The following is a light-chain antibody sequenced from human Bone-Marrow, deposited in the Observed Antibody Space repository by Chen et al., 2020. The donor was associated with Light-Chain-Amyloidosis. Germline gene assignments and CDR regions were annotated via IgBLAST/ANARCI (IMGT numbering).Light chain of an antibody. CDR3: SSTAGRSTLV. Sequence: QSSLTQPRSVSGSPGQSVTIPFTETRGDVGGYDVVSWYQQYPDKAPKLIIYDVSKRPSGVPQHFAGYKADNTTSQTISGLQAADEDDYYCSSTAGRSTLVFGGGTTLTVL. CDR1: RGDVGGYDV. V-gene: IGLV2-11*02. J-gene: IGLJ2*01. CDR2: DVS.